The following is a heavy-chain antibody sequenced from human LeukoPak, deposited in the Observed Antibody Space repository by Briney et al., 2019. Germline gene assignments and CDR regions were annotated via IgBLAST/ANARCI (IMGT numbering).Heavy chain of an antibody. J-gene: IGHJ4*02. CDR3: ARQGSEIDY. CDR1: GFTLSHYY. Sequence: SGGSLRLSCAASGFTLSHYYMTWIRQAPGKGLEWLSCISSSGDTIYYADSVKGRFTVSRDNAENSLYLQMNSLRAEDTAMYYCARQGSEIDYWGREPWSPSPQ. CDR2: ISSSGDTI. V-gene: IGHV3-11*01.